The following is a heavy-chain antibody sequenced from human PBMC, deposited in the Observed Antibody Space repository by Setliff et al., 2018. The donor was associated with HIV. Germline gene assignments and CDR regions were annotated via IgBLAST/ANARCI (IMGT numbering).Heavy chain of an antibody. CDR1: GGSFSGYY. Sequence: SETLSLTCAVYGGSFSGYYWSWIRQPPGKGLEWIGEINHSGSTNYNPSLKSRVTISVDTSKNQFSLKLSSVTAADTAVYYCARGIAAAGTNYWGQGTLVTVSS. D-gene: IGHD6-13*01. CDR2: INHSGST. J-gene: IGHJ4*02. CDR3: ARGIAAAGTNY. V-gene: IGHV4-34*01.